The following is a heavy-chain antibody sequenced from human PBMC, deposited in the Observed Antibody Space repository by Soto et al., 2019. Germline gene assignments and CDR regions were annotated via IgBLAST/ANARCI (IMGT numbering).Heavy chain of an antibody. J-gene: IGHJ5*01. D-gene: IGHD3-22*01. CDR3: ARYHTGKYYYDSSGYPRWFDS. V-gene: IGHV1-69*01. CDR2: IFPIFGTA. Sequence: QVQLVQSGAEVKKPGSSVKVSCKASGGTFSSYAISWVRQAPGQGLEWMGGIFPIFGTANYAQKFQGRVTITADESTSTAYMELSSLRSEDTAVYYCARYHTGKYYYDSSGYPRWFDSWGQGTLVTVSS. CDR1: GGTFSSYA.